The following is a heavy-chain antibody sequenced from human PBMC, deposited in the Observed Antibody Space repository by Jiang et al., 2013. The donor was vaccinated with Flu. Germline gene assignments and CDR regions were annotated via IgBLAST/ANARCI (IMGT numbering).Heavy chain of an antibody. CDR2: ISSSSSYI. D-gene: IGHD3-22*01. J-gene: IGHJ4*02. Sequence: VQLLESGGGLVKPGGSLRLSCAASGFTFSSYSMNWVRQAPGKGLEWVSSISSSSSYIYYADSVKGRFTISRDNAKNSLYLQMNSLRAEDTAVYYCARVGTYYYDSSGYYYARYDFDYWGQGTLVTVSS. CDR3: ARVGTYYYDSSGYYYARYDFDY. V-gene: IGHV3-21*01. CDR1: GFTFSSYS.